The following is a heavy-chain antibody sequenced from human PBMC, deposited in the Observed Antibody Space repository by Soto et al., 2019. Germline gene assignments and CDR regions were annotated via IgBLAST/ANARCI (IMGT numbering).Heavy chain of an antibody. CDR2: VSHIDDNK. D-gene: IGHD1-1*01. Sequence: QVQLVESGGGVVQPGRSLRLSCAASGFTFNLFTFHWIRQAPGRGLEWVAVVSHIDDNKYYADSVKGRFTISRDNAKNTLYLQMNSLRPEDTALYYCERGNMDVWGRGTTVTVSS. J-gene: IGHJ6*02. V-gene: IGHV3-30-3*01. CDR3: ERGNMDV. CDR1: GFTFNLFT.